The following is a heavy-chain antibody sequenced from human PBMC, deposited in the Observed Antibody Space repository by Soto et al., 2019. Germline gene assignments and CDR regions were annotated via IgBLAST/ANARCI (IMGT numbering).Heavy chain of an antibody. J-gene: IGHJ6*02. V-gene: IGHV4-59*08. D-gene: IGHD6-25*01. CDR1: GGSISNFY. CDR3: ARHKDAGSDRGGMDV. CDR2: VHYSGNT. Sequence: QVQLQESGPGLVKPSATLSLTCTVSGGSISNFYWTWIRPPPGKGLEWIGNVHYSGNTNYSPSLTGRVTTSVAPAKNQTSLNLTSATAADTAGYYCARHKDAGSDRGGMDVWGQGTTVIVSS.